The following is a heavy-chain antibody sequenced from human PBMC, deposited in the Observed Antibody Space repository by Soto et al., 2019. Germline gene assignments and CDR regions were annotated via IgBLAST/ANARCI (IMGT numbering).Heavy chain of an antibody. CDR1: GGSISTGGYY. J-gene: IGHJ4*01. Sequence: SETLSLTCTVSGGSISTGGYYWSWIRQHPGKGLEWIAYIYHSGSTYYNPSLKSRVTISVDTSENQFSLTVSSVTAADTAVFYCARVPTRYGVFDYWGQGILVTVSS. V-gene: IGHV4-31*03. CDR2: IYHSGST. D-gene: IGHD1-1*01. CDR3: ARVPTRYGVFDY.